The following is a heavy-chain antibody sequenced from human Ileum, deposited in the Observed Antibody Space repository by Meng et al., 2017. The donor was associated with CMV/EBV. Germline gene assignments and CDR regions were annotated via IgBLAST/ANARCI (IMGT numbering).Heavy chain of an antibody. CDR3: ARGRFGGYGNYYYYYYGMDV. D-gene: IGHD4-11*01. Sequence: SETLSLTCAVYGGSFSGYYWSWIRQPPGKGLEWIGEINHSGSTNYNPSLKSRVAISVDTSKNQFSLELSSVTAADTAVYYCARGRFGGYGNYYYYYYGMDVWGQGTTVTVSS. CDR2: INHSGST. J-gene: IGHJ6*02. CDR1: GGSFSGYY. V-gene: IGHV4-34*01.